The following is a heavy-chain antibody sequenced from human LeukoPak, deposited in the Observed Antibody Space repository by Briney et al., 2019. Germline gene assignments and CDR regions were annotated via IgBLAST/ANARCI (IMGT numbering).Heavy chain of an antibody. V-gene: IGHV3-23*01. D-gene: IGHD6-6*01. CDR2: ISGSGGST. Sequence: PGGSLRLSCAASGFTFSSYAMSWVRQAPGKGLEWVSAISGSGGSTYYADSVKGRFTISRDNSKNTLYLQMNSLRAEDTAVYYCAKLVNRIAARFLVRTELYPKYYFDYWGQGTLVTVSS. CDR1: GFTFSSYA. J-gene: IGHJ4*02. CDR3: AKLVNRIAARFLVRTELYPKYYFDY.